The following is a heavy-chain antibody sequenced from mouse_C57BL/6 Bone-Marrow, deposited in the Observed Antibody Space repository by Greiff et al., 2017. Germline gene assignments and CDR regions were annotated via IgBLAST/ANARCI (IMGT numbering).Heavy chain of an antibody. CDR2: ISSGGSYT. D-gene: IGHD1-1*01. CDR3: ARPLRYFDY. J-gene: IGHJ2*01. Sequence: DVKLVESGGDLVKPGGSLKLSCAASGFTFSSYGMSWVRQTPDKRLEWVATISSGGSYTYYPDSVKGRFTISRDNAKNTLYLQMSSLKSEDTAMYYCARPLRYFDYWGQGTTLTVSS. V-gene: IGHV5-6*02. CDR1: GFTFSSYG.